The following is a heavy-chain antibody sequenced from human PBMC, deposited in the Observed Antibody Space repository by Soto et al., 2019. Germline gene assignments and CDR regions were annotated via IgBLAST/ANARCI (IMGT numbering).Heavy chain of an antibody. V-gene: IGHV4-61*01. D-gene: IGHD6-13*01. Sequence: PSEILSLTCTVSGGSVSSGSYYWSWIRQPPGKGLEWIAYIYYSGSTNYNPSLKSQVTISVDTSKNQFSLKLSSVTAADTAVYYCARSAAGLHNWFDPWGQGTLVTVSS. J-gene: IGHJ5*02. CDR2: IYYSGST. CDR3: ARSAAGLHNWFDP. CDR1: GGSVSSGSYY.